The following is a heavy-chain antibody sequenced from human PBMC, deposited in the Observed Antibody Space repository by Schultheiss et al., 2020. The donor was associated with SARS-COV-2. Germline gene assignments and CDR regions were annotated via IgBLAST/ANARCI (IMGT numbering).Heavy chain of an antibody. J-gene: IGHJ4*02. CDR2: IYQSGNT. CDR1: GGSINSGFY. D-gene: IGHD3-22*01. V-gene: IGHV4-38-2*02. CDR3: AREDSSGYYYSY. Sequence: SETLSLTCTVSGGSINSGFYWGWIRQPPGKGLEWIGSIYQSGNTYYRPSLKSRVTISVDTSKNQFSLKLSSVTAADTAVYYCAREDSSGYYYSYWGQGTLVTVSS.